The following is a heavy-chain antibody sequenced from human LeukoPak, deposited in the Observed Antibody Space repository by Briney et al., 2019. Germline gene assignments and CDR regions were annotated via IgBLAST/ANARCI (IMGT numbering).Heavy chain of an antibody. CDR2: IYYSGST. D-gene: IGHD1-1*01. CDR1: GASITSYY. J-gene: IGHJ5*02. V-gene: IGHV4-59*01. CDR3: AREGTSGTHLNWFDP. Sequence: SETLSLTCTVSGASITSYYWSWIRQPPGKGLEWIGYIYYSGSTNYNPSLKSRVTISVDTSKNQFSLKLSSVTAADTAVYYCAREGTSGTHLNWFDPWGQGTLVTVSS.